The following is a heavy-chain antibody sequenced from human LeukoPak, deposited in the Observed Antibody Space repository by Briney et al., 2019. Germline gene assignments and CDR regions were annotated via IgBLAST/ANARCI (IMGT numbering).Heavy chain of an antibody. CDR2: IYHSGST. CDR1: GGSISSGGYS. D-gene: IGHD1-14*01. Sequence: PSETLSLTCAVSGGSISSGGYSWSWIRQPPGKGLEWIGYIYHSGSTYYNPSLRSRVTISVDRSKNQFSLKLSSVTAADTAVYYCARARMEGWFDPWGQGTLVTVSS. V-gene: IGHV4-30-2*01. CDR3: ARARMEGWFDP. J-gene: IGHJ5*02.